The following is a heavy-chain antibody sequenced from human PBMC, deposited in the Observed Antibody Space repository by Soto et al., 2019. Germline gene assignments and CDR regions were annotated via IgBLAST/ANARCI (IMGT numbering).Heavy chain of an antibody. D-gene: IGHD6-19*01. CDR2: VDHNGRN. CDR1: GGSFSGYF. Sequence: PSETLSLTCAVYGGSFSGYFWNWIRQTPGKGLEWIGKVDHNGRNNYNLSLKSRVTISLEMSKNQISLKLTSVTAADTAVYYCARGGSSDWQVAFDSWGQGKMVTAS. J-gene: IGHJ3*01. V-gene: IGHV4-34*01. CDR3: ARGGSSDWQVAFDS.